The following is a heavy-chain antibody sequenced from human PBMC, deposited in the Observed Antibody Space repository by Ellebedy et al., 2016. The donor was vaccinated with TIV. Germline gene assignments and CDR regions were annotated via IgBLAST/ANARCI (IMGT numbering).Heavy chain of an antibody. D-gene: IGHD1-1*01. V-gene: IGHV1-69*10. CDR2: IIPILDTA. CDR1: GGTFSSYG. CDR3: ATDRAPDGRNWCIDL. J-gene: IGHJ2*01. Sequence: AASVKVSCKASGGTFSSYGISWVRQAPGQGLEWIGGIIPILDTANYARKFQGRVTVTADKSTSTAYMELTSLRFEDTAVYYCATDRAPDGRNWCIDLWGRGTLVTVSS.